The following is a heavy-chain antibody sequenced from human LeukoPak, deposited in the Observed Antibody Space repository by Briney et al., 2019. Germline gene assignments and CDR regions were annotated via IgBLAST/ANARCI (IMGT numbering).Heavy chain of an antibody. CDR1: GFTFSSYG. V-gene: IGHV3-30*03. J-gene: IGHJ4*02. Sequence: GRSLRLSCAASGFTFSSYGMHWVRQAPGKGLEWVAVMAYDGSNKYYADSVKGRFTISRDNSKNTLYLQMNSLRAEDTAVYYCARELTGYSYGIWGYWGQGTLVTVSS. CDR3: ARELTGYSYGIWGY. D-gene: IGHD5-18*01. CDR2: MAYDGSNK.